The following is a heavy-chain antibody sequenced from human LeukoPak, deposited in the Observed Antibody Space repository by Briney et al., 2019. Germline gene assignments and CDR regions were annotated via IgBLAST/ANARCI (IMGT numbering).Heavy chain of an antibody. CDR2: TWYDRVKK. CDR3: ARTGRLYGSGSYFDY. Sequence: GGSLRLSCAASGFTFSSYSMNWVRQAPGKGLEWVAVTWYDRVKKYYADSVKGRFTISRDNSKNTLYLQMSSLRGEDTAVYYCARTGRLYGSGSYFDYWGQGILVTVSS. J-gene: IGHJ4*02. V-gene: IGHV3-33*08. CDR1: GFTFSSYS. D-gene: IGHD3-10*01.